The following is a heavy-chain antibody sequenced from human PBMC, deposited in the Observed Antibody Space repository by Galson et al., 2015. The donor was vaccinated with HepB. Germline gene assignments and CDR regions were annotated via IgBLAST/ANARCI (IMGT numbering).Heavy chain of an antibody. J-gene: IGHJ2*01. V-gene: IGHV3-9*01. D-gene: IGHD4-17*01. Sequence: SLRLSCAASGFTFDDYAMHWVRQAPGKGLEWVSGISWNSGSIGYADSVKGRFTISRDNAKNSLYLQMNSLRAEDTALYYCAKGPGWGYGDYGPLKGETGIYWYFDLWGRGTLVTVSS. CDR1: GFTFDDYA. CDR3: AKGPGWGYGDYGPLKGETGIYWYFDL. CDR2: ISWNSGSI.